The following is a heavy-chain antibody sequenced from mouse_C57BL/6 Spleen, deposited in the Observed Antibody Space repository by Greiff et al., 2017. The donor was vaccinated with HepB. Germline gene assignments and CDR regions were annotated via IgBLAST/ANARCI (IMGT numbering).Heavy chain of an antibody. J-gene: IGHJ3*01. CDR1: GYTFTSYG. CDR2: IYPRSGNT. Sequence: QVQLQQSGAELARPGASVKLSCKASGYTFTSYGISWVKQRTGQGLEWIGEIYPRSGNTYYNEKFKGKATLTADKSSSTAYMELRSLTSEDSAVYFCARDYGSSYVGFAYWGQGPLVTVSA. CDR3: ARDYGSSYVGFAY. D-gene: IGHD1-1*01. V-gene: IGHV1-81*01.